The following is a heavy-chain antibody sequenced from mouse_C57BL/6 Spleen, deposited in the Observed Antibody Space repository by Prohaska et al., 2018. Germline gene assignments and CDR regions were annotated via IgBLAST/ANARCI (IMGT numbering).Heavy chain of an antibody. D-gene: IGHD2-3*01. CDR1: GFTFSDYG. CDR3: ARPYDGYYLFAY. CDR2: ISSCCSTI. J-gene: IGHJ3*01. V-gene: IGHV5-17*01. Sequence: EVQLVESGGGLVKPGGSLKLSCAASGFTFSDYGMHWVRQAPEKGLGWVAYISSCCSTIYYADTVKGRFTISRDNAKNTLFLQMTSLRSEDTAMYYCARPYDGYYLFAYWGQGTLVTVSA.